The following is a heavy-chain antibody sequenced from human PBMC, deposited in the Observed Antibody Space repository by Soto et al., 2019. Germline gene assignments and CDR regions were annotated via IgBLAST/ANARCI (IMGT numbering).Heavy chain of an antibody. V-gene: IGHV4-31*03. D-gene: IGHD2-2*01. CDR2: IYYSGRT. J-gene: IGHJ6*02. Sequence: QVQLQESGPGLVKPSQTLSLTCTVSGGSISSGGYFWRWVRQHPGKGLEWIGNIYYSGRTYYNPSLKSRVTRSVDTSKNEFSLKLRSVTSADTAVYYCARPSYALNWDFHYGMHVWCQGTSVTVSS. CDR3: ARPSYALNWDFHYGMHV. CDR1: GGSISSGGYF.